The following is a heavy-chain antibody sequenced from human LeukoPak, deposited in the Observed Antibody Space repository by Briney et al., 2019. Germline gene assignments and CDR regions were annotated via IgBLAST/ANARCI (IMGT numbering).Heavy chain of an antibody. CDR3: ARGRVRPSSSSGMDV. V-gene: IGHV4-34*01. CDR1: GGSSSGYY. J-gene: IGHJ6*02. CDR2: INHSGST. Sequence: SETLSLTCAVYGGSSSGYYWSWIRQPPGKGLEWIGEINHSGSTNYNPSLKSRVTISVDTSKNQFSLKLSSVTAADTAVYYCARGRVRPSSSSGMDVWAQGTTVTVSS. D-gene: IGHD6-6*01.